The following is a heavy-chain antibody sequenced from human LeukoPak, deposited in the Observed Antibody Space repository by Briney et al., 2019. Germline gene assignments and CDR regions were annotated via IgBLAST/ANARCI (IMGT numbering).Heavy chain of an antibody. Sequence: SSETLSLTCTVSGGSISSGDYYWSWIRQPPGKALEWIAYMYYSGSTYYNPSLKSRVTMSADTSKNQPSLMLSSVTAADTAVYYCARPYYYDSRIDPWGQGILVTVSS. D-gene: IGHD3-22*01. CDR2: MYYSGST. CDR1: GGSISSGDYY. J-gene: IGHJ5*02. V-gene: IGHV4-30-4*01. CDR3: ARPYYYDSRIDP.